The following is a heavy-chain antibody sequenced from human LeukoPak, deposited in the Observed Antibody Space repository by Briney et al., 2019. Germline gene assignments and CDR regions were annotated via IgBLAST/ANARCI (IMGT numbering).Heavy chain of an antibody. V-gene: IGHV3-15*01. J-gene: IGHJ4*02. CDR2: IKSKTDGGTT. D-gene: IGHD3-3*01. Sequence: PGGSLRLSCAASGFTFSSYGMHWVRQAPEKGLEWVGRIKSKTDGGTTDYAAPVKGRFTISRDDSKNTLYLQMNSLKTEDTAVYYCARWGGYRPFDYWGQGTLVTVSS. CDR3: ARWGGYRPFDY. CDR1: GFTFSSYG.